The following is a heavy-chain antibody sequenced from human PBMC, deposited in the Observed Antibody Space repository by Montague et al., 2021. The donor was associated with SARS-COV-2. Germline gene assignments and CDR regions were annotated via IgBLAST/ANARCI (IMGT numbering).Heavy chain of an antibody. CDR1: GGSISSSSYY. CDR2: IFYSGST. D-gene: IGHD3-10*01. Sequence: SETLSLTCTVSGGSISSSSYYWGWIRQPPGKGLEWIGSIFYSGSTDHXXXLKSRVTISVDTSKNQFSLKLSSVTAADTAVYYCASMVRAQVYYFDYWGQGTLVTVSS. J-gene: IGHJ4*02. CDR3: ASMVRAQVYYFDY. V-gene: IGHV4-39*01.